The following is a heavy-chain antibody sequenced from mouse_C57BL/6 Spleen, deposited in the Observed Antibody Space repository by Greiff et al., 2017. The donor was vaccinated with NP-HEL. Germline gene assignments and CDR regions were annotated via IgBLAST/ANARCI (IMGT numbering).Heavy chain of an antibody. CDR2: IYPGSGNT. CDR1: GYTFTDYY. Sequence: VQLQQSGAELVRPGASVKLSCKASGYTFTDYYINWVKQRPGQGLEWIARIYPGSGNTYYNEKFKGKATLTAEKSSSTAYMQLSSLTSEDSAVYFCARSVVATGFDYWGQGTTLTVSS. V-gene: IGHV1-76*01. J-gene: IGHJ2*01. D-gene: IGHD1-1*01. CDR3: ARSVVATGFDY.